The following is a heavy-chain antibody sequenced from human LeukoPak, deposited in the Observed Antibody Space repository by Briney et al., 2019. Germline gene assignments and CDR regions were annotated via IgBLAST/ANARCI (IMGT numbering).Heavy chain of an antibody. D-gene: IGHD6-19*01. CDR1: GFTFSDYY. V-gene: IGHV3-11*01. J-gene: IGHJ4*02. CDR3: AKEHFSGWSYFDY. CDR2: ITNSGSNI. Sequence: SGGSLRLSCAASGFTFSDYYMSWIRQAPGKGLEWVSYITNSGSNIYYADSVKGRFTISRDNSKNTLYLQMNSLRAEDTAVYYCAKEHFSGWSYFDYWGQGTLVTVSS.